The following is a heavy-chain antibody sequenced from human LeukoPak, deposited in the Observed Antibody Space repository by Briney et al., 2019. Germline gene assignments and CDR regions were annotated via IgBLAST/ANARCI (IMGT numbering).Heavy chain of an antibody. CDR2: IIPMFGSA. CDR3: ASSPRIVGRLDYYYYMDV. V-gene: IGHV1-69*05. D-gene: IGHD6-6*01. CDR1: GLTLSTYA. Sequence: ASVKDSCKASGLTLSTYAISWVRQAPGQGLEWMGGIIPMFGSAHYAQKFQDRVTITTDESTTIAYMELSSLRSEDTAVYYCASSPRIVGRLDYYYYMDVWGKGTTVTVSS. J-gene: IGHJ6*03.